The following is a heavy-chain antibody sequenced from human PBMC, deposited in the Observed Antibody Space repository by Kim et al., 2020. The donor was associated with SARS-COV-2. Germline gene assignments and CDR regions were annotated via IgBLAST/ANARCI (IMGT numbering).Heavy chain of an antibody. D-gene: IGHD6-13*01. J-gene: IGHJ4*02. CDR2: IKQDGSEK. CDR3: ARGSGSWYLH. Sequence: GGSLRLSCAASGFTFSDYYMSWVRQAPGKGLEWVANIKQDGSEKYYVDSVKGRFTITRDNAKNSLYLHMNSLRAEDTAVYYCARGSGSWYLHWGQGTLVTVSS. CDR1: GFTFSDYY. V-gene: IGHV3-7*03.